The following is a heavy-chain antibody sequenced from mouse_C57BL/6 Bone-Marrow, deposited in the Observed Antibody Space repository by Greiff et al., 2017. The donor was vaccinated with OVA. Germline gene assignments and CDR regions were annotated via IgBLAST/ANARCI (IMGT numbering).Heavy chain of an antibody. CDR3: VSFYYYGSSYEYAMDY. CDR1: GFSFNTYA. D-gene: IGHD1-1*01. CDR2: IRSKSNNYAT. V-gene: IGHV10-1*01. J-gene: IGHJ4*01. Sequence: EVKLQESGGGLVQPKGSLKLSCAASGFSFNTYAMNWVRQAPGKGLEWVARIRSKSNNYATYYDDSVKDRFTISRDDSESMLYLQMNNLKTEDTAMYYCVSFYYYGSSYEYAMDYWGQGTSVTVSS.